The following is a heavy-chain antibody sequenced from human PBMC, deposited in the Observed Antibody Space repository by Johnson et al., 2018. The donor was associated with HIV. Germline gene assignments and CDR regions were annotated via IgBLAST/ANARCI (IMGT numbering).Heavy chain of an antibody. CDR2: IKQDGSEK. V-gene: IGHV3-7*05. CDR3: AREYCSSTSCRDAFDI. J-gene: IGHJ3*02. D-gene: IGHD2-2*01. Sequence: VQLVESGGGLVQPGGSLRLSCAASGFTFSSYWMSWVRQAPGKGLEWVANIKQDGSEKYYVDSVKGRFTISRDNAKNSLYLQMNSLRAEDTAVYYCAREYCSSTSCRDAFDIWGQWTMVTVSS. CDR1: GFTFSSYW.